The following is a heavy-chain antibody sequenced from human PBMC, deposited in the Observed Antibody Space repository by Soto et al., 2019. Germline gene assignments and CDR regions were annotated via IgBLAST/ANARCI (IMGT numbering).Heavy chain of an antibody. J-gene: IGHJ5*02. CDR2: ISGSGGST. V-gene: IGHV3-23*01. CDR3: ANSPPVLLWFGVDGWFDP. D-gene: IGHD3-10*01. CDR1: GFTFSSYA. Sequence: GGSLRLSCAASGFTFSSYAMSWVRQAPGKGLEWVSAISGSGGSTYYADSVKGRFTISRDNSKNTLYLQMNSLRAEDTAVYYCANSPPVLLWFGVDGWFDPWGQGTLVTVSS.